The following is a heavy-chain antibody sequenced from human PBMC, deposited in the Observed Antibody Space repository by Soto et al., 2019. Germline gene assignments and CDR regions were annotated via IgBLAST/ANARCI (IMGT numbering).Heavy chain of an antibody. Sequence: ASVKVSCMASGYIFSIFDISWVRQAPGQGLEWMGWISPYTGNTNYAQKFQGRVTMTTDTSTTTAYMELRSLTSDDTAVYYCARIHNGYYDYWGQGTLVTVSS. V-gene: IGHV1-18*01. D-gene: IGHD3-22*01. CDR3: ARIHNGYYDY. CDR1: GYIFSIFD. CDR2: ISPYTGNT. J-gene: IGHJ4*02.